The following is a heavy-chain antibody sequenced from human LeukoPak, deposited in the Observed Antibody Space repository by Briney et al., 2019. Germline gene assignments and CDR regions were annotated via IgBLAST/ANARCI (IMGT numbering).Heavy chain of an antibody. D-gene: IGHD3-10*01. Sequence: GGSLRLSCAASGFTFSSYAMSWVRQAPRKGLEWVSAISGSGGSTYYADSVKGRFTISRDNSKNTLYLQMNSLRAEDTAVYYCAKRGVWFGELLPFDPWGQGTLVTVSS. J-gene: IGHJ5*02. CDR3: AKRGVWFGELLPFDP. CDR1: GFTFSSYA. CDR2: ISGSGGST. V-gene: IGHV3-23*01.